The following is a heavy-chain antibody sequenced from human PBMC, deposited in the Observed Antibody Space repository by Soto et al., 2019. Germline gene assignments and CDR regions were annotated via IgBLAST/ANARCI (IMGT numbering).Heavy chain of an antibody. CDR2: ISYDGSNK. D-gene: IGHD3-3*01. V-gene: IGHV3-30-3*01. Sequence: QVQLVESGGGVVQPGRSLRLSCAASGFTFSSYAMHWVRQAPGKGLERVAVISYDGSNKYYADSVKGRFTISRDNSKNTLYLQMNSLRAEDTAVYYCARQYYDFWSGYYSSDYYYYYGMDVWGQGTTVTVSS. J-gene: IGHJ6*02. CDR3: ARQYYDFWSGYYSSDYYYYYGMDV. CDR1: GFTFSSYA.